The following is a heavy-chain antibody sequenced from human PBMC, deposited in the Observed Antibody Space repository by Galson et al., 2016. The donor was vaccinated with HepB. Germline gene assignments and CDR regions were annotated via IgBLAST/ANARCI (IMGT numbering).Heavy chain of an antibody. V-gene: IGHV4-59*11. CDR1: GGSISSHY. Sequence: ETLSLTCTVSGGSISSHYWSWIRQSPGKGLEWIGYIYYSGSTSYNPSLKSRVTMSVDTSRTHFSLKVSSVTAADTAIYYCARRAYYGAFDAFDVWGQGTVVTVS. CDR3: ARRAYYGAFDAFDV. D-gene: IGHD4-17*01. J-gene: IGHJ3*01. CDR2: IYYSGST.